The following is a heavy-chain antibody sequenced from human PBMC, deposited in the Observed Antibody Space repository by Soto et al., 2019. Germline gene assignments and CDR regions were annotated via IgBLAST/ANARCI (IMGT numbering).Heavy chain of an antibody. CDR1: GFAFSSHA. Sequence: SGGSLRLSCTASGFAFSSHAMQWVRQAPGKGLEWVAVISSDGATKYVADSLKGRFTISRDNFESTMSLQMNNLRPEDTALYYCARSSVHIAAAGRLDLWGPGTLVTVSS. J-gene: IGHJ5*02. D-gene: IGHD6-13*01. V-gene: IGHV3-30*14. CDR3: ARSSVHIAAAGRLDL. CDR2: ISSDGATK.